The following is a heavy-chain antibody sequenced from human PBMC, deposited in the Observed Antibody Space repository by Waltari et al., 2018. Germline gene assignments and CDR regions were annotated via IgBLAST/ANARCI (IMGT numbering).Heavy chain of an antibody. J-gene: IGHJ4*02. D-gene: IGHD2-15*01. Sequence: LVESGGDVVQSGRSLRLSCTSSRSAFNHDIMHWVRQAPGKGLEWVSAMSFDGYSKYYADSVRGRFTISRDDSLKTVYLQLDSLRLEDTAIYYCAREGYTSGRAGNFDYWGQGTLVTVSS. CDR3: AREGYTSGRAGNFDY. CDR2: MSFDGYSK. CDR1: RSAFNHDI. V-gene: IGHV3-30-3*01.